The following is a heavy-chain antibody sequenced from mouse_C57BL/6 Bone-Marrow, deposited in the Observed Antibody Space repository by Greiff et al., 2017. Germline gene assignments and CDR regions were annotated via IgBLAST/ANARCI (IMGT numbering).Heavy chain of an antibody. CDR1: GYTFTSYW. Sequence: QVQLQQPGAELVMPGASVKLSCKASGYTFTSYWMHWVKQRPGQGLEWIGEIDPSDSYTNYNQKFKGKSTLTVDKSSITAYMQLSSLTSEDSAVYYCAREGGYDYDVTWFAYWGQGTLVTVSA. V-gene: IGHV1-69*01. CDR3: AREGGYDYDVTWFAY. J-gene: IGHJ3*01. CDR2: IDPSDSYT. D-gene: IGHD2-4*01.